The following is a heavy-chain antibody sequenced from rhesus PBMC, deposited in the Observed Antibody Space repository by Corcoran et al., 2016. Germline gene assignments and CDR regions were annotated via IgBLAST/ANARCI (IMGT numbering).Heavy chain of an antibody. Sequence: QVQLQESGPGLVKPSETLSLTCAVSGYSISSGYDWSWIRQPPGKGLEWIGYLYGSSGSTNYNPSLKNRVTISKDTSKNQFSLKLSSVTAADTAVYYCARGLSWNYRLDYWGQGVLVTVSS. D-gene: IGHD1-1*01. V-gene: IGHV4-127*01. CDR2: LYGSSGST. J-gene: IGHJ4*01. CDR3: ARGLSWNYRLDY. CDR1: GYSISSGYD.